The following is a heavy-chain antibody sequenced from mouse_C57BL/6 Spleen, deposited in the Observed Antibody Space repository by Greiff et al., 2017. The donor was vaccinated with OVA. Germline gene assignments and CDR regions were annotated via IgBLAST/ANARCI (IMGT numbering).Heavy chain of an antibody. CDR1: GYTFTSYW. V-gene: IGHV1-50*01. CDR3: ARKGYYGSSLYYFDY. Sequence: QVQLKESGAELVKPGASVKLSCKASGYTFTSYWMQWVKQRPGQGLEWIGEIDPSDSYTNYNQKFKGKATLTVDTSSSTAYMQLSSLTSEDSAVYYCARKGYYGSSLYYFDYWGQGTTLTVSS. CDR2: IDPSDSYT. D-gene: IGHD1-1*01. J-gene: IGHJ2*01.